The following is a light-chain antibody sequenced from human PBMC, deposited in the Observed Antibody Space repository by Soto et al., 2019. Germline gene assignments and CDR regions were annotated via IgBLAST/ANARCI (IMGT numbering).Light chain of an antibody. CDR1: QSVGSN. J-gene: IGKJ2*01. CDR2: AAS. Sequence: EVVMTQSPDTLSVSPGERATVFCKASQSVGSNLAWYQQKPGQAPRLLIYAASTRAAAVPARFSGSGSGTEFSLTISGLQSEDFAVYYCQQYNDWRTFGQGTKLDIK. V-gene: IGKV3-15*01. CDR3: QQYNDWRT.